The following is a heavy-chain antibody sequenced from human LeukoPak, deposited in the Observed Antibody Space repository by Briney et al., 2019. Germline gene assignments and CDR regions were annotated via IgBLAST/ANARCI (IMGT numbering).Heavy chain of an antibody. Sequence: ASVKVSCTASGYTFTSYDINWVRQATGQGLEWMGWMNPNSGNTSYAQTFQGRVTMTRNTSISTAYMELSSLRSEDTAVYYCARPQGPSYYDSSGPLDYWGQGTLVTVSS. CDR2: MNPNSGNT. D-gene: IGHD3-22*01. CDR3: ARPQGPSYYDSSGPLDY. CDR1: GYTFTSYD. J-gene: IGHJ4*02. V-gene: IGHV1-8*01.